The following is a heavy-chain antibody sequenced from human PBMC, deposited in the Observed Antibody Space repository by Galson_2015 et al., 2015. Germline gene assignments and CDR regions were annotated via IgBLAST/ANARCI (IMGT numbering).Heavy chain of an antibody. CDR2: IYYSGST. Sequence: ETLSLTCTVSGGSISSYYWSWIRQPPGKGLEWIGYIYYSGSTNYNPSLKSRVTISVDTSKNQFSLKLSSVTAADTAVYYCARSMVRGVGGYGMDVWGQGNPGHRLL. J-gene: IGHJ6*02. CDR1: GGSISSYY. V-gene: IGHV4-59*01. CDR3: ARSMVRGVGGYGMDV. D-gene: IGHD3-10*01.